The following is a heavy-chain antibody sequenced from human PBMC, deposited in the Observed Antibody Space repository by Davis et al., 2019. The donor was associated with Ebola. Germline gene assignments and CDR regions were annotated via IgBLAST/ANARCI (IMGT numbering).Heavy chain of an antibody. CDR1: AYSFNSYH. J-gene: IGHJ4*02. D-gene: IGHD3-22*01. V-gene: IGHV1-46*02. Sequence: ASVKVSCKASAYSFNSYHVHWVRQDSRQGLEWMGIINPGDGTTTYAQKFQGRVSMTAETSTSTVYMELSSLRFEDTAVYYCARGVNTFYSGNSGYMFDFWGQGTLVTVS. CDR2: INPGDGTT. CDR3: ARGVNTFYSGNSGYMFDF.